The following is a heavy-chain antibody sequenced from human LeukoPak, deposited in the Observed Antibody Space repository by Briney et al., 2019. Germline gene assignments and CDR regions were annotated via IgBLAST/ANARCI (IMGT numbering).Heavy chain of an antibody. J-gene: IGHJ4*02. D-gene: IGHD3-22*01. CDR3: TTALGYYYDSSGYSHDY. CDR2: VSSGSSTI. CDR1: GFTFSDYY. V-gene: IGHV3-11*01. Sequence: PGGSLRLSCAASGFTFSDYYMSWIRQAPGKALEWVSYVSSGSSTIYYADSVKGRFTVSRDNGKRSLYLHMNSLKTEDTAVYYCTTALGYYYDSSGYSHDYWGQGTLVTVSS.